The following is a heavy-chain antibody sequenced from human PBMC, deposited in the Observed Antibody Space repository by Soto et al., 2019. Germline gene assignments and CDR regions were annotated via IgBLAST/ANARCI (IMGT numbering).Heavy chain of an antibody. J-gene: IGHJ4*02. D-gene: IGHD2-2*01. CDR3: ASDREYQLLWGGPLDY. V-gene: IGHV3-30-3*01. Sequence: QVQLVKSGGGVVQPGRSLRLSCAASGFTFSSYAMHWVRQAPGKGLEWVAVISYDGSNKYYADSVKGRFTISRDNSKNTLYLQMNSLRAEDTAVYYCASDREYQLLWGGPLDYWGQGTLVTVSS. CDR2: ISYDGSNK. CDR1: GFTFSSYA.